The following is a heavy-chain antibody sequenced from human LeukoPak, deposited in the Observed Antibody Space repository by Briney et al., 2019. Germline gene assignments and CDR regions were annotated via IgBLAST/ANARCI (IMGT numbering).Heavy chain of an antibody. CDR1: GGSISSSICY. CDR3: ARGKWFDY. J-gene: IGHJ4*02. V-gene: IGHV4-39*07. CDR2: INHSGST. Sequence: SETLSLTCTVSGGSISSSICYWGWIRQPPGKGLEWIGEINHSGSTNYNPSLKSRVTISVGTSKNQFSLKLSSVTAADTAVYYCARGKWFDYWGQGTLVTVSS. D-gene: IGHD1-26*01.